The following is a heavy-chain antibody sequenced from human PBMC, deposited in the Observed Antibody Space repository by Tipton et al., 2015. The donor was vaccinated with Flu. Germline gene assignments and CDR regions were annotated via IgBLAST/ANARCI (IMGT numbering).Heavy chain of an antibody. D-gene: IGHD2-15*01. CDR2: IYYSGTT. CDR1: GGSISSSTYY. V-gene: IGHV4-39*07. J-gene: IGHJ4*02. Sequence: LRLSCTVSGGSISSSTYYWGWIRQPPGKGLEWVGNIYYSGTTYYNPSLQSRVTISADTSKNQFSLKVSSVTAAATAVYYCARVLVVAATPFDYWGQGILVIVSS. CDR3: ARVLVVAATPFDY.